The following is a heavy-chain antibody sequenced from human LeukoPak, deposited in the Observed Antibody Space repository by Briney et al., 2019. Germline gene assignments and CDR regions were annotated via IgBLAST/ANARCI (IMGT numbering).Heavy chain of an antibody. CDR1: GFTVSSNY. V-gene: IGHV3-66*01. J-gene: IGHJ4*02. CDR3: ARGGTRYYFDY. Sequence: PGGSLRLSCAASGFTVSSNYMSWVRQALGKGLEWVSVIYSGGSTYYADSVKGRFTISRDNSKNTLYLQMNSLRAEDTAVYYCARGGTRYYFDYWGQGTLVTVSS. CDR2: IYSGGST. D-gene: IGHD3-16*01.